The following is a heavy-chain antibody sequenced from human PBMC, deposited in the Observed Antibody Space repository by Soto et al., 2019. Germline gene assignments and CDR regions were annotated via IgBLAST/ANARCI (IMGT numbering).Heavy chain of an antibody. V-gene: IGHV3-11*01. J-gene: IGHJ4*02. CDR3: ARDLGYYASDGYFDY. D-gene: IGHD3-22*01. CDR2: ISSSGNII. Sequence: QVQLVESGGNLVKPGGSLRLSCAGSGFTFSDYYMSWIRQAPGKGLEWVSYISSSGNIIYYADSVKGRFTISRDNAKNSLYLQMNSLRVEDTAVYYCARDLGYYASDGYFDYWGQGTLVTVSS. CDR1: GFTFSDYY.